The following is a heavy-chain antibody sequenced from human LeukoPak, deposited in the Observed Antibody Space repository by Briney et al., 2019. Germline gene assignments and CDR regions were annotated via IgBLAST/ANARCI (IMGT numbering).Heavy chain of an antibody. CDR2: IKQDGSEK. CDR3: ASSYYYGSGRNFDY. J-gene: IGHJ4*02. CDR1: GFTFSSYW. Sequence: PGGSLRLSCAASGFTFSSYWMSWVRQAPGKGLEWVANIKQDGSEKYYVGSVKGRFTISRDNAKNSLYLQMNSLRAEDTAVYYCASSYYYGSGRNFDYWGQGTLVTVSS. V-gene: IGHV3-7*01. D-gene: IGHD3-10*01.